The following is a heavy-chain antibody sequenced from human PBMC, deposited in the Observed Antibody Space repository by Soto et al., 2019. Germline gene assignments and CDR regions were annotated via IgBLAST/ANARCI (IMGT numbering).Heavy chain of an antibody. D-gene: IGHD3-16*01. V-gene: IGHV3-23*01. CDR2: ISGSGGST. CDR3: AKVGASSNYYYYYMDV. Sequence: GGSLRLSCAASGFTFSSYAMSWVRQAPGKGLEWVSAISGSGGSTYYADSVKGRFTISRDNSKNTLYLQMNSLRAEDTAVYYCAKVGASSNYYYYYMDVWGKGTTVTV. J-gene: IGHJ6*03. CDR1: GFTFSSYA.